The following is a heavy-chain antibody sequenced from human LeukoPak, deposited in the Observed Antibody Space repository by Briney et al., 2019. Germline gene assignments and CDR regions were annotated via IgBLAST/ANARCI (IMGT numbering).Heavy chain of an antibody. D-gene: IGHD2-15*01. J-gene: IGHJ4*02. CDR2: IKSKTDGGTT. Sequence: GSLRLSCAASGFPFSNPWMSLVRQAPGKGLEWGGRIKSKTDGGTTDYAAPVKGRFTISRDDSKNTLYLQMNSLKTEDTAVYYCTTEDIVVVVAGTNWGQGTLVTVSS. V-gene: IGHV3-15*01. CDR3: TTEDIVVVVAGTN. CDR1: GFPFSNPW.